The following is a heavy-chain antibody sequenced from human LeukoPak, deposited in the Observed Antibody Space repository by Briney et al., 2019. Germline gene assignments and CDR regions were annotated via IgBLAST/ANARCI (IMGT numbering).Heavy chain of an antibody. V-gene: IGHV3-11*01. J-gene: IGHJ4*02. CDR2: ISSSGSTI. CDR3: ARVPNYYDSSGYYKLPDY. CDR1: GFTFSDYY. Sequence: GGSLRLSCAASGFTFSDYYMSWIRQAPGKGLEWVSYISSSGSTIYYTDSVKGRFTISRDNAKNSLYLQMNSLRAEDTAVYYCARVPNYYDSSGYYKLPDYWGQGTLVTVSS. D-gene: IGHD3-22*01.